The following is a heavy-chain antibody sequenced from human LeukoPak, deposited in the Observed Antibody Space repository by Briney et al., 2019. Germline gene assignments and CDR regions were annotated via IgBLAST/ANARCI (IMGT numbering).Heavy chain of an antibody. CDR1: GFTFSSYS. Sequence: GGSLRLSCAASGFTFSSYSMNWVRQAQGKGLEWVSSITSRSSYIYYADSVKGRFTISRDNAKNSLYLQMNSLRAEDTAVYYCARGQGAYCSGGSCYTGYFDPWGQGTLVTVSS. CDR2: ITSRSSYI. D-gene: IGHD2-15*01. J-gene: IGHJ5*02. V-gene: IGHV3-21*01. CDR3: ARGQGAYCSGGSCYTGYFDP.